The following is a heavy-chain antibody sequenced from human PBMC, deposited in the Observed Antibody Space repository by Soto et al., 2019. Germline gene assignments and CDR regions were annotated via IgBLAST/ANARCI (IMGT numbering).Heavy chain of an antibody. D-gene: IGHD5-12*01. Sequence: QLQLQESGPGLVKPSETLSLTCTVSGGAISSSSYYWGWIRQPPGKGLEWIGSIFYSGTTSVENTYYNAYLKSRVTVSVDTSTNQFSLKLTAVTAADTAVYFCAGECTVATLGGGWDVWGPGTTVTVSS. V-gene: IGHV4-39*02. J-gene: IGHJ6*02. CDR3: AGECTVATLGGGWDV. CDR2: IFYSGTTSVENT. CDR1: GGAISSSSYY.